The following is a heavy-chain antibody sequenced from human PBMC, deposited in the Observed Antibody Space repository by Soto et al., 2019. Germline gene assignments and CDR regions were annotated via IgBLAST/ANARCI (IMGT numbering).Heavy chain of an antibody. J-gene: IGHJ1*01. Sequence: HPGGSLRLSCAASGFTFRNYWMSWVRQAPGKGLEWLANIKADGSEKYYVDSVKGRFSISRDNAKNSLNLQMNSLRAEDTAVFYCVRDSVWYHLDHWRQGTLVTVSS. CDR2: IKADGSEK. CDR3: VRDSVWYHLDH. CDR1: GFTFRNYW. D-gene: IGHD3-16*01. V-gene: IGHV3-7*03.